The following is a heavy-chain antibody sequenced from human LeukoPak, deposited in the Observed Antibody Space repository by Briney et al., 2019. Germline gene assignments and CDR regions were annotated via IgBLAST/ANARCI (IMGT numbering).Heavy chain of an antibody. D-gene: IGHD6-13*01. V-gene: IGHV4-59*01. CDR2: IYFTGST. Sequence: SETLSLTCTVSGGSISRDYWSWIRQPPGKGLEWIGYIYFTGSTNYNPSLKSRVTISVDTSKNQFSLKLSSVTAADTAVYYCARDRPGGSSLDYWGQGTLVTVSS. CDR3: ARDRPGGSSLDY. J-gene: IGHJ4*02. CDR1: GGSISRDY.